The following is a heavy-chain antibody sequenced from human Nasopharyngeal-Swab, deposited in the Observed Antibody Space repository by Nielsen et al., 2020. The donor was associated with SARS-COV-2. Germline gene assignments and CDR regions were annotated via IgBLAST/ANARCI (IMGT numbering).Heavy chain of an antibody. CDR3: ATGYTSNWRAFDV. D-gene: IGHD6-13*01. V-gene: IGHV3-23*03. CDR1: GFSFSSYA. CDR2: IFGGDFST. Sequence: GESLKISCAASGFSFSSYAMSWVRQAPGKGLEWVSVIFGGDFSTFYADYVKGRFTISRDDSRSTLFLQVNNLRAEDTAIYYCATGYTSNWRAFDVWGQGTLVTVS. J-gene: IGHJ3*01.